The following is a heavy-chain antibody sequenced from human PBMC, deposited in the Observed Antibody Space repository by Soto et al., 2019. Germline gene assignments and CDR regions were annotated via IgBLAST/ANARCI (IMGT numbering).Heavy chain of an antibody. Sequence: EVQLVESGGGLVHPGGSRRLSCEASGFAFGSSWMTWVRQAQGKGREWVAKIRNDGSARSYLDSVTGRFTISRDNAKNSLYLQMDGLRAEDTGLYFCARDVSPGSSSLYLDAFDIWGQGTMVTVSS. CDR3: ARDVSPGSSSLYLDAFDI. V-gene: IGHV3-7*05. CDR1: GFAFGSSW. CDR2: IRNDGSAR. D-gene: IGHD6-13*01. J-gene: IGHJ3*02.